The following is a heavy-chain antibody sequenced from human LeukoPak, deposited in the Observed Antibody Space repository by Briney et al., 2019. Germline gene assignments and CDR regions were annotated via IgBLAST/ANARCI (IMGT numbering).Heavy chain of an antibody. V-gene: IGHV4-39*07. CDR1: GGSISSDNYY. J-gene: IGHJ4*02. CDR3: ATRISSYRGEDGFDY. CDR2: INHSGST. Sequence: SETLSLTCTVSGGSISSDNYYWSWIRQPPGKGLEWIGEINHSGSTNYNPSLKSRVTISVDTSKNQFSLKLSSVTAADTAVYYCATRISSYRGEDGFDYWGQGTLVTVSS. D-gene: IGHD6-6*01.